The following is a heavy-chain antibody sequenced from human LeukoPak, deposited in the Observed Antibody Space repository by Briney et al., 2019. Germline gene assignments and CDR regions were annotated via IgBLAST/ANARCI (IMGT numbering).Heavy chain of an antibody. V-gene: IGHV3-23*01. J-gene: IGHJ6*02. CDR3: VAATRGIYYYGMDV. CDR1: GFTFSSYA. D-gene: IGHD2-15*01. Sequence: GGSLRLSCAASGFTFSSYAMSWVRQAPGKGLEWVSAISGSGGSTYYADSVKGRFTISRDNSKNTLYLQMNSLRAEDTAVYYCVAATRGIYYYGMDVWGQGTTVNVSS. CDR2: ISGSGGST.